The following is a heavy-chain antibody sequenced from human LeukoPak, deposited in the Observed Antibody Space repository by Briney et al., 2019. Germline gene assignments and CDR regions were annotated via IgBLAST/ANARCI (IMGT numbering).Heavy chain of an antibody. D-gene: IGHD6-19*01. CDR2: IYYSGST. Sequence: SETLSLTCTVSGGSISSSSYYWGWIRQPPGKGLEWIGSIYYSGSTYYNPSLKSRVTISVDTSKNQFSLKLSSVTAADTAVYYCARDRRAVAGTRVYFDYWGQGTLVTVSS. CDR3: ARDRRAVAGTRVYFDY. V-gene: IGHV4-39*07. J-gene: IGHJ4*02. CDR1: GGSISSSSYY.